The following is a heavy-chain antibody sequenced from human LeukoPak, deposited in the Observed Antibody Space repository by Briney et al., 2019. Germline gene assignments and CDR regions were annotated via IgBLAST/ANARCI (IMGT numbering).Heavy chain of an antibody. J-gene: IGHJ6*02. CDR3: ARDTYYYDSSGYASEYGMDV. CDR1: GYTFTSYG. V-gene: IGHV1-18*01. CDR2: ISAYNGNT. Sequence: ASVKVSRKASGYTFTSYGISWVRQAPGQGLEWMGWISAYNGNTNYAQKLQGRVTMTTDTSTSTAYMELRSLRSDDTAGYYCARDTYYYDSSGYASEYGMDVWGQGTTVTVSS. D-gene: IGHD3-22*01.